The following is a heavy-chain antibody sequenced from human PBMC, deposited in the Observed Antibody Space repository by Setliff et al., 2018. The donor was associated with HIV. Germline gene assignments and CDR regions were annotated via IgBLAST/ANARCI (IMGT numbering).Heavy chain of an antibody. CDR3: ARIDPSKFWSHDY. CDR2: IYHSGST. V-gene: IGHV4-30-2*01. J-gene: IGHJ4*02. Sequence: PAETLSLTCAVSGYSISSGYSWNWIRQPPGKGLEWIGYIYHSGSTFYNPYLKSRVTISVDRSKNQFSLKLTSVTAADTAVYYCARIDPSKFWSHDYWGRGTLVTVSS. CDR1: GYSISSGYS. D-gene: IGHD2-8*02.